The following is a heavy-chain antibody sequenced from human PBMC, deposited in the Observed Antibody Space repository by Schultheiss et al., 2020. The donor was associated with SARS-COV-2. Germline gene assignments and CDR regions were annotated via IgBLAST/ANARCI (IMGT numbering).Heavy chain of an antibody. J-gene: IGHJ3*02. CDR1: GFTFSSYS. CDR3: VVLASAGIVILPSAAALDI. Sequence: GGSLRLSCAASGFTFSSYSMNWVRQAPGKGLEWVSAISGSGGSTYYADSVKGRFTISRDNSKNTLYLQMNSLRAEDTAVYYCVVLASAGIVILPSAAALDIWGQGTMVTVSS. D-gene: IGHD2-2*01. CDR2: ISGSGGST. V-gene: IGHV3-23*01.